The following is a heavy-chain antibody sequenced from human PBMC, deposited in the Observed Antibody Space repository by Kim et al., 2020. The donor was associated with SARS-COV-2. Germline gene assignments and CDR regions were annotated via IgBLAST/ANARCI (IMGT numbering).Heavy chain of an antibody. CDR3: AREREDCGGDCPGRRYYYGMDV. CDR2: ISSSGSTI. J-gene: IGHJ6*02. CDR1: GFTFSSYE. D-gene: IGHD2-21*02. V-gene: IGHV3-48*03. Sequence: GGSLRLSCAASGFTFSSYEMNWVRQAPGKGLEWVSYISSSGSTIYYADSVKGRFTISRDNAKNSLYLQMNSLRAEDTAVYYCAREREDCGGDCPGRRYYYGMDVWGPGTTVTVSS.